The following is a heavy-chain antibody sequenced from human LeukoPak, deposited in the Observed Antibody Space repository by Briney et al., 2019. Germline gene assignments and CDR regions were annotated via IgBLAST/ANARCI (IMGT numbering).Heavy chain of an antibody. CDR1: GFTFSSYG. D-gene: IGHD3-10*01. J-gene: IGHJ4*02. CDR3: AKDYYAEYYFDY. Sequence: GGSLRLSCAASGFTFSSYGMHWVRQAPGKGLEWVAFIRYDGSNKYYADSVKGRFTISRDNSKNTLYLQMNSLRAEDAAVYYCAKDYYAEYYFDYWGQGTLVTVSS. CDR2: IRYDGSNK. V-gene: IGHV3-30*02.